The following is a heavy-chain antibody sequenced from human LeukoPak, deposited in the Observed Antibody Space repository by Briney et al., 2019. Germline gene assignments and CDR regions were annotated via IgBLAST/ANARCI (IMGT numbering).Heavy chain of an antibody. V-gene: IGHV1-2*02. Sequence: ASVNVSCKASGYTFTDYYLHWVRQAPGQGLEWMGWINPNSGGTNYAQKFQGRVTMTRDTSISTAYMELSRLSSDDTAVYYCATDLGSSWIYWGQGTLVTVSS. D-gene: IGHD6-13*01. CDR3: ATDLGSSWIY. CDR2: INPNSGGT. J-gene: IGHJ4*01. CDR1: GYTFTDYY.